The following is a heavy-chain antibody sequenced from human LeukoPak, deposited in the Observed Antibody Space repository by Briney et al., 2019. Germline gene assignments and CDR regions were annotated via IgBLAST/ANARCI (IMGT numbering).Heavy chain of an antibody. J-gene: IGHJ3*02. Sequence: GGSLRLSCAASGFTFSSYAMHWVRQAPGKGLEYVSAISSNGGSTYYANSVKGRFTISRDNSKNTLYLQMGSLRAEDMAVYYCARAPRIWGQGTMVTVS. CDR2: ISSNGGST. V-gene: IGHV3-64*01. CDR3: ARAPRI. CDR1: GFTFSSYA.